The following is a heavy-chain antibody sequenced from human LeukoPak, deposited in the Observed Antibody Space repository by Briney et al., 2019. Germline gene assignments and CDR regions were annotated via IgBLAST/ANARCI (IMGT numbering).Heavy chain of an antibody. D-gene: IGHD6-13*01. CDR1: GFTFSAYY. CDR2: ISRSGSTI. Sequence: GGSLRLSCAASGFTFSAYYMNWIRRAPGKGLEWVSCISRSGSTIYYADSVKGRFTISRDNAKNSLYLQMNSLRDEDTAVYYCARDMRAAAKTTYYMDVWGKGTTVTVSS. V-gene: IGHV3-11*01. J-gene: IGHJ6*03. CDR3: ARDMRAAAKTTYYMDV.